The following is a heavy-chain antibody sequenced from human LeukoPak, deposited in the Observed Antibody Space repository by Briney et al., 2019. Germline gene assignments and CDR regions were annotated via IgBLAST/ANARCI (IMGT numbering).Heavy chain of an antibody. J-gene: IGHJ1*01. CDR2: ISGSGGST. Sequence: GGSLRLSCAASGFTFSSYAMSWVRQAPGKGLEWVSAISGSGGSTYYADSVKGRFTISRDNSKNTLYLQMNSLRAEDTAVHYCANWAARRESEYFQHWGQGTLVTVSS. CDR3: ANWAARRESEYFQH. V-gene: IGHV3-23*01. D-gene: IGHD6-6*01. CDR1: GFTFSSYA.